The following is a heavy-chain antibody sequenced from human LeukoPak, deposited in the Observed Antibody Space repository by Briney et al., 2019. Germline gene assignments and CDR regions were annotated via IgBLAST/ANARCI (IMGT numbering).Heavy chain of an antibody. D-gene: IGHD3-22*01. CDR2: IYGSGGNT. J-gene: IGHJ4*02. CDR3: AKDSAPYYYDSSGYSQGY. Sequence: PGWSLRLSFPASGFTFISYAMSWVRQALGKGLDWVSAIYGSGGNTYYADSVKGRFTISRDNSKNTLHLQMNSLRAEDTAVYYCAKDSAPYYYDSSGYSQGYWGQGTLVTVSS. V-gene: IGHV3-23*01. CDR1: GFTFISYA.